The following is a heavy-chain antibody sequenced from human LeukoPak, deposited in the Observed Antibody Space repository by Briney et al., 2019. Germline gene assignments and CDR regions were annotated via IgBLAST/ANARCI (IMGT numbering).Heavy chain of an antibody. Sequence: GGSLRLSCAASGFTFSSYGMPWVRQAPGKGLEWVAVISYDGSNKYYADSVKGRFTISRDNSKNTLYLQMNSLRAEDTAVYYCAKADGLVVPAATDYWGQGTLVTVSS. J-gene: IGHJ4*02. D-gene: IGHD2-2*01. CDR2: ISYDGSNK. CDR3: AKADGLVVPAATDY. CDR1: GFTFSSYG. V-gene: IGHV3-30*18.